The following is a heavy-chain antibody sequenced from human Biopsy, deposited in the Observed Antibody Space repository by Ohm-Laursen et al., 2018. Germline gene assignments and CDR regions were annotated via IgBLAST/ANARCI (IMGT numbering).Heavy chain of an antibody. V-gene: IGHV1-24*01. CDR2: FAPENGRI. CDR3: AADINVWNVNY. D-gene: IGHD1-1*01. CDR1: GYSLTELS. Sequence: ESSVKVSCKVSGYSLTELSMHWVRQAPGQGLEWMGGFAPENGRIVYSQKFQGRVTMTGETSTSTAYMEVWRLRSNDTAVYYCAADINVWNVNYWGQGTQVIVSS. J-gene: IGHJ4*02.